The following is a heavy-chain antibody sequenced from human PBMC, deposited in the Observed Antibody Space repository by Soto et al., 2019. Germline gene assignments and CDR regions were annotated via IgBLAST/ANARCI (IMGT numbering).Heavy chain of an antibody. V-gene: IGHV3-53*01. CDR2: IYSSGTT. CDR3: ARVNVVVVAATVEYEYYFDY. J-gene: IGHJ4*02. Sequence: GGSLRLSCAASGLTVSSNYMRWVRQAPGRGLEWVSTIYSSGTTYYADSVKGRFTISRDSSKNTLSLQMNSLRAEDTAVYYCARVNVVVVAATVEYEYYFDYWGQVTLGTVSS. CDR1: GLTVSSNY. D-gene: IGHD2-15*01.